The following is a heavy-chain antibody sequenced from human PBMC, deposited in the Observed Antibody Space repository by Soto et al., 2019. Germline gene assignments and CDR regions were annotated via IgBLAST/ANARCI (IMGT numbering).Heavy chain of an antibody. CDR1: GFTFSSLH. CDR2: ITSSSDTI. V-gene: IGHV3-48*02. CDR3: ARVVVVIPPGYYYAMDV. D-gene: IGHD3-22*01. J-gene: IGHJ6*02. Sequence: EVQLVESGGGLVQPGGSLRLSCAASGFTFSSLHMNWVRQAPGRGLEWVAYITSSSDTIYYSDSVKGRFTISRDNGKNSLFLQMNSLRDEDTAVYYCARVVVVIPPGYYYAMDVWGQGTTVTVSS.